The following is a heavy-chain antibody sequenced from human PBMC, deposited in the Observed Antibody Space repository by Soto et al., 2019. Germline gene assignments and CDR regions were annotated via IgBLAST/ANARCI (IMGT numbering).Heavy chain of an antibody. Sequence: EVQLVESGGGLIQPGGSLRLSCAASGFTVSSNYMSWVRQAPGKGLEWVSVTYSGGSTYYADSVKGRFTISRDNSKNTLYLQMNSLRAEDTAVYYCARSTNYYDSSGYGYWGQGTLVTVSS. CDR3: ARSTNYYDSSGYGY. D-gene: IGHD3-22*01. J-gene: IGHJ4*02. CDR1: GFTVSSNY. CDR2: TYSGGST. V-gene: IGHV3-53*01.